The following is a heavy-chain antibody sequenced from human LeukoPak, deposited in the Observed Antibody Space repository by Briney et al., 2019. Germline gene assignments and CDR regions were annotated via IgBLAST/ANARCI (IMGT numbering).Heavy chain of an antibody. V-gene: IGHV1-69*13. J-gene: IGHJ6*02. D-gene: IGHD5-18*01. CDR1: GYTFTSYG. CDR3: ARFWSPDLDDSYGTYYYYYGMDV. CDR2: IIPIFGTA. Sequence: ASVKVSCKASGYTFTSYGISWVRQAPGQGLEWMGGIIPIFGTANYAQKFQGRVTITADESTSTAYMELSSLRSEDTAVYYCARFWSPDLDDSYGTYYYYYGMDVWGQGTTVTVSS.